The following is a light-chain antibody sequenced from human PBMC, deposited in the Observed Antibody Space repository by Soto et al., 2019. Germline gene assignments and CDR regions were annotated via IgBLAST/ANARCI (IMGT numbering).Light chain of an antibody. CDR1: SSNIGAGYD. Sequence: QSVLTQPPSVSGAPGQRVIISCTGSSSNIGAGYDVHWYQQRPGTAPKLLIFGNNNRPSGVPDRFSGSKSGTSASLAITGLQAEDEGDYYCQSYDSTLSDRYVFGTGTEVT. CDR2: GNN. J-gene: IGLJ1*01. CDR3: QSYDSTLSDRYV. V-gene: IGLV1-40*01.